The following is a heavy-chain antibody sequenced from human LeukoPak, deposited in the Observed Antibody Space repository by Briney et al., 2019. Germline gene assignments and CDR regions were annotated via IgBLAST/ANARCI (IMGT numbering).Heavy chain of an antibody. Sequence: SETLSLTCTVSGYSISSGYYWGWIRQPPGKGLEWIGRIYHSGSTYYDPSLKSRVPLSRDTYKHTLSLKLSSVTAADTAVYYCAREEDSYGYFDFDYWGQGTLVTVSS. J-gene: IGHJ4*02. CDR3: AREEDSYGYFDFDY. CDR2: IYHSGST. V-gene: IGHV4-38-2*02. CDR1: GYSISSGYY. D-gene: IGHD5-18*01.